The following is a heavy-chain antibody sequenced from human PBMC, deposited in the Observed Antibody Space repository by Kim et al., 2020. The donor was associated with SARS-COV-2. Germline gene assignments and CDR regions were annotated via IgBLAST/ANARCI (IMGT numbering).Heavy chain of an antibody. D-gene: IGHD6-13*01. CDR3: AREAASIAAAGKDFDY. J-gene: IGHJ4*02. CDR2: ISSSGSTI. V-gene: IGHV3-48*03. Sequence: GGSLRLSCAASGFTFSSYEMNWVRQAPGKGLEWVSYISSSGSTIYYADSVKGRFTISRDNAKNSLYLQMNSLRAEDTAVYFCAREAASIAAAGKDFDYWGQGTLVTVSS. CDR1: GFTFSSYE.